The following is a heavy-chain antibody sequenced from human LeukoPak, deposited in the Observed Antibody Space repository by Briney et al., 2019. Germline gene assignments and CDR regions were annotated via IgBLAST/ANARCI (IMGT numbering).Heavy chain of an antibody. CDR3: ARRYCSSISCNPYFFDY. CDR2: ISPGDSDA. D-gene: IGHD2-2*01. V-gene: IGHV5-51*01. J-gene: IGHJ4*02. Sequence: KRGESLKISCKGSGYSFTSYWIGWVRQMPGKGLEWMGIISPGDSDARYSPSFQGQVTISADKSISTAYLQWSSLKASDTAIYYCARRYCSSISCNPYFFDYWGQGTLVTVSS. CDR1: GYSFTSYW.